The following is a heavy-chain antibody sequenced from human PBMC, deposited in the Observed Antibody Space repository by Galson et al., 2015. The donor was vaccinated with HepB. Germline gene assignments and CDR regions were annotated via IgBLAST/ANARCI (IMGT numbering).Heavy chain of an antibody. V-gene: IGHV3-21*01. CDR3: ARGGESFDY. D-gene: IGHD3-16*01. CDR2: ISSSSYYI. J-gene: IGHJ4*02. CDR1: GFTFSDYS. Sequence: SLRLSCAASGFTFSDYSMNWVRQAPGKGLEWVSSISSSSYYIHYADSMKGRFTISRDNAKNSMYLQMNSLRAEDTAVYYCARGGESFDYWGQGTLVTVSS.